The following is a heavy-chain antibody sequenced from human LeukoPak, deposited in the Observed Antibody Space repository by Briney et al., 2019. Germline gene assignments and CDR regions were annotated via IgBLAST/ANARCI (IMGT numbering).Heavy chain of an antibody. CDR3: ARGDYDILTGYYPY. CDR1: GYTFTSYA. Sequence: ASVKVSCKASGYTFTSYAMNWVRQAPGQGLEWMGWINPHSGGTDHAQKFQGRVTMTRDTSISTAYMELSRLRSDDTAVYYCARGDYDILTGYYPYWGQGTLVTVSS. V-gene: IGHV1-2*02. D-gene: IGHD3-9*01. CDR2: INPHSGGT. J-gene: IGHJ4*02.